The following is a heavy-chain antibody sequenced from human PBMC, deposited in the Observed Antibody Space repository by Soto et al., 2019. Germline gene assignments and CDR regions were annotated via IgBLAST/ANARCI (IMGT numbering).Heavy chain of an antibody. CDR3: ARGYYYGSGSYYGMDV. CDR1: GGTFSSYT. Sequence: SVNVSCKASGGTFSSYTISWVRQAPGQGLEWMGRIIPILGIANYAQKFQGRVTITADKSTSTAYMELSSLRSEDTAVYYCARGYYYGSGSYYGMDVWGPGTTVTVSS. J-gene: IGHJ6*02. V-gene: IGHV1-69*02. D-gene: IGHD3-10*01. CDR2: IIPILGIA.